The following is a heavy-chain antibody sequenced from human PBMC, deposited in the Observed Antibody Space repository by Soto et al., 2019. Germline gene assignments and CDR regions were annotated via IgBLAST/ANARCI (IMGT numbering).Heavy chain of an antibody. D-gene: IGHD1-26*01. CDR3: ARASATLIVGATAYFDY. CDR2: IIPIFGTA. CDR1: GGTFSSYA. Sequence: GASVKVSCKASGGTFSSYAISWVRQAPRQGLEWMGGIIPIFGTANYAQKFQGRVTITADESTSTAYMELSSLRSEDTAVYYCARASATLIVGATAYFDYWGQGTLVTVSS. J-gene: IGHJ4*02. V-gene: IGHV1-69*13.